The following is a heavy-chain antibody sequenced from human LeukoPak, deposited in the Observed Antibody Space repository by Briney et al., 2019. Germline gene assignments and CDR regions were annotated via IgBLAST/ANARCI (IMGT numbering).Heavy chain of an antibody. V-gene: IGHV4-59*01. CDR3: SGETNDYGDNWFDP. Sequence: PSETLSLTCTVSGGSISSYYWSWIRQPPGKGLEWIGYIYYSGSTNYNPSLKSRVTISVDTSKNQFSLKLSSVTAADTAVYYCSGETNDYGDNWFDPWGQGTLVTVSS. J-gene: IGHJ5*02. CDR1: GGSISSYY. D-gene: IGHD4-17*01. CDR2: IYYSGST.